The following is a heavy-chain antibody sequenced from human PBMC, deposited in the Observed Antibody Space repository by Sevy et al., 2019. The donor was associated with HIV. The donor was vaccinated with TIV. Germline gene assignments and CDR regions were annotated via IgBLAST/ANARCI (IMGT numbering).Heavy chain of an antibody. D-gene: IGHD6-13*01. V-gene: IGHV3-48*01. CDR1: GFTFSSYS. CDR2: ISSSSSTI. Sequence: GGSLRLSCAASGFTFSSYSMNWVRQAPGKGLEWVSYISSSSSTIYYADSVKGRFTISRDNAKNSLYLQMNSLRAEDTAVYYCARDPSSSWYAKDYWGQGTLVTVSS. J-gene: IGHJ4*02. CDR3: ARDPSSSWYAKDY.